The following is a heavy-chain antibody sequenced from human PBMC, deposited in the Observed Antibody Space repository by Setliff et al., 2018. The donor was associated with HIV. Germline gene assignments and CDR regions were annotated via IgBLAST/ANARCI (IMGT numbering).Heavy chain of an antibody. J-gene: IGHJ4*02. CDR3: AKSLDIVATIAPFFDY. V-gene: IGHV3-23*01. CDR1: GFTFSTYA. D-gene: IGHD5-12*01. CDR2: ISGSGGSGGST. Sequence: GGSLRLSCAVSGFTFSTYAMSWVRQAPGKGLEWVSAISGSGGSGGSTYYADSVKGRFTISRDNSKNTLYLQMNSLRAEDTAVYYCAKSLDIVATIAPFFDYWGQGTLVTVSS.